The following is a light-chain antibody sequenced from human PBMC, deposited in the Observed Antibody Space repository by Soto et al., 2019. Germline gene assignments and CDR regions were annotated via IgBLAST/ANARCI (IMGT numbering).Light chain of an antibody. V-gene: IGLV1-44*01. J-gene: IGLJ3*02. CDR2: SND. CDR1: SSNIGTNA. Sequence: QAVVTQPPSASGTPGQRVTISCSGSSSNIGTNAVNWCQQLPGTAPRLLIYSNDQRPPGVPDRFSGSKSGTSASLGISGLQSEDEADYYCCSYAAYNKWMFGGGTKVTVL. CDR3: CSYAAYNKWM.